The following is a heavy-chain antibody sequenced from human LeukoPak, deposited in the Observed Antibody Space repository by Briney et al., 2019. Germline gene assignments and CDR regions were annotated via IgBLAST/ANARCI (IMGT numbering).Heavy chain of an antibody. CDR3: AREKNEAVDY. J-gene: IGHJ4*02. CDR1: GGSISSYY. D-gene: IGHD1-1*01. Sequence: PSETLSLTCTVSGGSISSYYWSWIRQPPGKGLEWIGYIYYSGSTNYNPSLKSRVTISVDTSKNQFSLKLSSVTAADTAVYYCAREKNEAVDYWGQGTLVTVSS. V-gene: IGHV4-59*01. CDR2: IYYSGST.